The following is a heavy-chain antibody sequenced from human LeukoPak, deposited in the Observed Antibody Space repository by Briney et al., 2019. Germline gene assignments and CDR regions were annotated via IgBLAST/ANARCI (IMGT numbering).Heavy chain of an antibody. V-gene: IGHV3-49*04. CDR2: IRTKPSGGTT. Sequence: GGSLRLSCTASGFIFGDYEMGWVRQAPGKGLEWVGFIRTKPSGGTTEYAASVKGRFTISRDDSKSIAYLQMSSLKTEDTAVYYCTRGLRSLGWFSSFEYWGQGTLVTVSS. J-gene: IGHJ4*02. CDR3: TRGLRSLGWFSSFEY. CDR1: GFIFGDYE. D-gene: IGHD3-9*01.